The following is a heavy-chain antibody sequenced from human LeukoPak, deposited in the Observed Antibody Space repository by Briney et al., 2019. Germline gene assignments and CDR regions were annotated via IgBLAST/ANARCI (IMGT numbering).Heavy chain of an antibody. V-gene: IGHV4-34*01. D-gene: IGHD6-13*01. CDR2: TNHSGST. J-gene: IGHJ6*02. CDR3: ARAGYSSSWYHYYYYGMDV. Sequence: SETLSLTCAVYGGSFSGYYWSWIRQPPGKGLEWIGETNHSGSTNYNPSLKSRVTISVDTSKNQFSLKLSSVTAADTAVYYCARAGYSSSWYHYYYYGMDVWGQGTTVTVSS. CDR1: GGSFSGYY.